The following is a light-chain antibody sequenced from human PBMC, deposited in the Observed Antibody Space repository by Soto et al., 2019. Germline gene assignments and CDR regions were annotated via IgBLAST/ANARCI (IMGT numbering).Light chain of an antibody. CDR1: QSVSSK. V-gene: IGKV3-15*01. CDR3: QQYNKWPPVT. Sequence: EIVMTQSPATLSVSPGERATLSCRASQSVSSKLAWYQQKPGQAPRLLIYGASTRATDIPARFSGSGSGTEFTLTISSLQSEDFAVYYCQQYNKWPPVTFGQGTRLEIK. CDR2: GAS. J-gene: IGKJ5*01.